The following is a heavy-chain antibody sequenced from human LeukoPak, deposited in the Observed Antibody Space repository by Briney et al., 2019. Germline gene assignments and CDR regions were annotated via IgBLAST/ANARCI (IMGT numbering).Heavy chain of an antibody. CDR3: ARDLNGDFSLDS. Sequence: PSETLSLTCTVSGGSISSYYWSWIRQPPGKGLEWIGYIYYSGSTNYNPSLKSRVTISVDTSKNQFSLQLNSVTPEDTAVYYCARDLNGDFSLDSWGQGTLVTVSS. CDR1: GGSISSYY. CDR2: IYYSGST. J-gene: IGHJ4*02. V-gene: IGHV4-59*12. D-gene: IGHD4-17*01.